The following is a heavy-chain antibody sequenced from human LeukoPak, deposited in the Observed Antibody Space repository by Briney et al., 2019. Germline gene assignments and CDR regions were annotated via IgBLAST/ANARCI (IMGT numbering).Heavy chain of an antibody. Sequence: GGSLRLPCAASGFTFSSYGMHWVRQAPGKGLEWVAFIRYDGSKKYYADSVKGRFTISRDNSKNTLYLQMNSLRAEDTAVYYCAKGSFVLIDYWGQGTLVTVSS. CDR1: GFTFSSYG. CDR3: AKGSFVLIDY. J-gene: IGHJ4*02. D-gene: IGHD2-8*01. V-gene: IGHV3-30*02. CDR2: IRYDGSKK.